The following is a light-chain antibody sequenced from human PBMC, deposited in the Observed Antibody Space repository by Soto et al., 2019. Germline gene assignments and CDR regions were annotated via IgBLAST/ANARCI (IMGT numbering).Light chain of an antibody. Sequence: QTVVTQPPSASGTPGQSITISCSGGSSNIGSNTVNWYQQIPGTAPKLLIYTNFRRPSGVPDRFSGSKSVTSASLAISGLQSEDEAHYYCATWDDTLNGWVFGGGTKLTVL. CDR3: ATWDDTLNGWV. V-gene: IGLV1-44*01. CDR2: TNF. CDR1: SSNIGSNT. J-gene: IGLJ3*02.